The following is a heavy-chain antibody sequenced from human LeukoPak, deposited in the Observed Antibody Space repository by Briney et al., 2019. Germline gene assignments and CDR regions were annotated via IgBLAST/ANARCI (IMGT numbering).Heavy chain of an antibody. CDR1: GFTFSSYW. J-gene: IGHJ3*02. CDR2: INSDGSST. V-gene: IGHV3-74*01. D-gene: IGHD2-21*02. CDR3: ARQVVTLSSDAFDI. Sequence: GGSLRLSCAASGFTFSSYWMHWVRQAPGKGLVWVSRINSDGSSTSYADSVKGRLTISRDNAKNTLCLQMNSLRAEDTTVYYCARQVVTLSSDAFDIWGQGTMVTVSS.